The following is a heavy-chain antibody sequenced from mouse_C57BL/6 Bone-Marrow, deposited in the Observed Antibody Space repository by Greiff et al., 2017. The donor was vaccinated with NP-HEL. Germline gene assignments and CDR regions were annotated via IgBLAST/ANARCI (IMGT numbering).Heavy chain of an antibody. CDR3: ADSEEYYAMDY. CDR1: GYTFTSYW. Sequence: VQLQQPGAELVRPGTSVKLSCKASGYTFTSYWMHWVKQRPGQGLEWIGVIDPSDSYTNYNQKFKGKATLTVDTSSSTAYMQLSSLTSEDSAVYYCADSEEYYAMDYWGQGTSVTVSS. J-gene: IGHJ4*01. CDR2: IDPSDSYT. V-gene: IGHV1-59*01.